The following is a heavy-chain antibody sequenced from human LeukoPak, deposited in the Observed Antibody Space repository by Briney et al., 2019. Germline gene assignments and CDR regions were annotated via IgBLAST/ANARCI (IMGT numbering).Heavy chain of an antibody. J-gene: IGHJ4*02. CDR1: GLTFSSYA. V-gene: IGHV3-23*01. CDR3: AKGQPGYSYGG. CDR2: ISGSGGST. D-gene: IGHD5-18*01. Sequence: PGGSLRLACAASGLTFSSYAMSWVRQAPVKGLEWVSAISGSGGSTYYADSVKGRFTISRDNSKNTLYLQMNSLRAEDTAVYYCAKGQPGYSYGGWGQGTLVTVSS.